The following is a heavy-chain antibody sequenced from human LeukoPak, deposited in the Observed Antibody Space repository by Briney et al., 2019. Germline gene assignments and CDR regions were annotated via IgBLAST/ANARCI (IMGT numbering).Heavy chain of an antibody. Sequence: PGGSLRLSCAASGFTFSSYAMSWVRQAPGKGLEWVSAISGSGGSTYYADSVKGRFTISRDNSKNSLYLQMNSLRAEDTALYYCANGYYDSSGYYDYWGQGTLVTVSS. CDR1: GFTFSSYA. CDR3: ANGYYDSSGYYDY. V-gene: IGHV3-23*01. D-gene: IGHD3-22*01. J-gene: IGHJ4*02. CDR2: ISGSGGST.